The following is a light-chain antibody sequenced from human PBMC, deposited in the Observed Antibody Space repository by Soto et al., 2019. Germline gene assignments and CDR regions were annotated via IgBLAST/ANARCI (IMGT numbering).Light chain of an antibody. CDR2: GAS. V-gene: IGKV3-20*01. CDR3: QQYYYWPPWT. CDR1: QRVSNNY. Sequence: EIVLTQSPGTLSLSPGEGTTLSCRASQRVSNNYLAWYQQKPGQAPRALIYGASGRATGIPDRFSGSGSGTDFTLTISRLEPEDFAVYYCQQYYYWPPWTFGQGTKVDIK. J-gene: IGKJ1*01.